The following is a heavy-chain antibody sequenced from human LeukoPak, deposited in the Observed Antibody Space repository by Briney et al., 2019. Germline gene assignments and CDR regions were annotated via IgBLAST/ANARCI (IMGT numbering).Heavy chain of an antibody. CDR2: ISSSSSYI. D-gene: IGHD6-13*01. Sequence: GGSLRLSCAASGFTFSSYSMNWVRQAPGKGLEWVSSISSSSSYIYYADSVKGRFTISRDNSKNTLYLQMNSLRAEDTAVYYCARGGIAAEDYWGQGTLVTVSS. V-gene: IGHV3-21*04. CDR3: ARGGIAAEDY. J-gene: IGHJ4*02. CDR1: GFTFSSYS.